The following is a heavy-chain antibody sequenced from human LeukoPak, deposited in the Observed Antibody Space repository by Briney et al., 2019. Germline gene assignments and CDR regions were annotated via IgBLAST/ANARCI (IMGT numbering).Heavy chain of an antibody. Sequence: GESLKISCKGSGYSFTNYWIAWVRQMPGKGLEWMGIIWPGDSDTRYSPSFEGQVAISADKSTSTAYLQWSSLKASDTAIYYCASVGYDTSGYDAFDIWGQGTRVTVSS. V-gene: IGHV5-51*01. CDR1: GYSFTNYW. D-gene: IGHD3-22*01. CDR2: IWPGDSDT. J-gene: IGHJ3*02. CDR3: ASVGYDTSGYDAFDI.